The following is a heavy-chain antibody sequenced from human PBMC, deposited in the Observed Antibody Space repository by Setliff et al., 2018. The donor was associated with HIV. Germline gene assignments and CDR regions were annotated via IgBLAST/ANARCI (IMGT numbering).Heavy chain of an antibody. CDR2: IYTSGST. CDR1: GGSISSGSYY. J-gene: IGHJ4*02. CDR3: ARSFTTLDY. D-gene: IGHD1-26*01. V-gene: IGHV4-61*02. Sequence: KTSETLSLTCTVSGGSISSGSYYWSWIRQPAGKGLEWIGRIYTSGSTNYNPSLKSRVTISVDTSKNQFSLKLSSVTAADTAVYYCARSFTTLDYWGQGTLVTVSS.